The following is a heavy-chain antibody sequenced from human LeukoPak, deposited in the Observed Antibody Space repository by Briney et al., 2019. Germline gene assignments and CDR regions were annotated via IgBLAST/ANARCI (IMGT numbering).Heavy chain of an antibody. CDR2: INHSGST. CDR1: GGSFSGYY. D-gene: IGHD2-2*01. CDR3: ARGVAVPAAFYYYGMDV. V-gene: IGHV4-34*01. J-gene: IGHJ6*04. Sequence: SETLSLTRAVYGGSFSGYYWSWIRQPPGKGLEWIGEINHSGSTNYNPSLKSRVTISVDTSKNQFSLKLSSVTAADTAVYYCARGVAVPAAFYYYGMDVWGKGTTVTVSS.